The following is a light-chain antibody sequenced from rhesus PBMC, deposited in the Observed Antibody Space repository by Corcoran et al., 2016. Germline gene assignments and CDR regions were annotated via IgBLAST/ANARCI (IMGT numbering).Light chain of an antibody. CDR3: QHRNTFPFT. J-gene: IGKJ3*01. V-gene: IGKV1-38*01. CDR2: DAS. CDR1: QGISSY. Sequence: DIQLTQSPSSLSASVGDRVTITCRASQGISSYLAWYQQKSGKAPKLLIFDASSLQSGVPSRVRGIGSWIDFTLTISRLQPEDFATYYCQHRNTFPFTFGPGTKLDIK.